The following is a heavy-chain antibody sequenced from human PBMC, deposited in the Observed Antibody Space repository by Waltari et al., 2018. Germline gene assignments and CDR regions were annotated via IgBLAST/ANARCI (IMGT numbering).Heavy chain of an antibody. J-gene: IGHJ6*02. Sequence: QVQLQQWGAGLLKPSETLSLTCAVYGGSFSGYYWSWIRQPPGKGLEWIGEINHSGSTNYNPSLKSRVTISVDTSKNQFSLKLSSVTAADTAVYYCARDRYYDFWSGYYTGRKDYYYGMDVWGQGTTVTVSS. D-gene: IGHD3-3*01. CDR3: ARDRYYDFWSGYYTGRKDYYYGMDV. CDR1: GGSFSGYY. CDR2: INHSGST. V-gene: IGHV4-34*01.